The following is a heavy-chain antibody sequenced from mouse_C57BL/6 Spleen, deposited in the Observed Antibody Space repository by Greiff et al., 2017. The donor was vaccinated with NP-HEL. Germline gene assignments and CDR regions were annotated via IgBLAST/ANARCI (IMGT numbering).Heavy chain of an antibody. CDR3: ARTGSGYVLFAY. V-gene: IGHV1-82*01. CDR1: GYAFSSSW. Sequence: QVQLQQSGPELVKPGASVKISCKASGYAFSSSWMNWVKQRPGKGLEWIGRIYPGDGDTNYNGKFKGKATLTADKSSSTAYMQLSSLTSEDSAVYFCARTGSGYVLFAYWGQVTLVTVSA. J-gene: IGHJ3*01. D-gene: IGHD3-2*02. CDR2: IYPGDGDT.